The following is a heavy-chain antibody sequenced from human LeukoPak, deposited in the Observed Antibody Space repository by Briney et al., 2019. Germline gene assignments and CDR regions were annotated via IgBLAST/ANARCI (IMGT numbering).Heavy chain of an antibody. V-gene: IGHV3-33*01. D-gene: IGHD6-19*01. CDR2: IWYDGSNK. J-gene: IGHJ4*02. CDR3: ARELVIAVAGTLGY. Sequence: PGRSLRLSCAASGFTFSSYAMHSVRQAPGKGLEWVAVIWYDGSNKYYADSVKGRFTISRDHSKNTLYLQMKSLRAEDTAVYYCARELVIAVAGTLGYWGQGTLVTVSS. CDR1: GFTFSSYA.